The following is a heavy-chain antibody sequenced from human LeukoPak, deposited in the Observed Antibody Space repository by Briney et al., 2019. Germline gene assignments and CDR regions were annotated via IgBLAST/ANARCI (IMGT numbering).Heavy chain of an antibody. Sequence: GGSLRLSCAASGFTFSSYWMHWVRQAPGKGLVWVSRINSDGSTTNYADSVKGRFTISRDNAKNTLFLQMNSLRAEDTAVYYCAARYCSNGVCHFYWGQGTLVTVSS. J-gene: IGHJ4*02. CDR1: GFTFSSYW. V-gene: IGHV3-74*01. CDR3: AARYCSNGVCHFY. D-gene: IGHD2-8*01. CDR2: INSDGSTT.